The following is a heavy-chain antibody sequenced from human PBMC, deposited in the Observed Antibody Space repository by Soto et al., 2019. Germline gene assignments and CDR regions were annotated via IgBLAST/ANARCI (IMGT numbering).Heavy chain of an antibody. CDR3: GRGRYGDY. Sequence: QVHLVQSGAEVKKPGASVKVSCKVSGYAFTTYGITWVRQAPGQGLEWMGWISAHNGNTNYAQKLQARVTVTRDTCIMIAYMELRSLRSDAMAVYYCGRGRYGDYWGQGALVTVPS. V-gene: IGHV1-18*03. CDR2: ISAHNGNT. J-gene: IGHJ4*02. D-gene: IGHD1-1*01. CDR1: GYAFTTYG.